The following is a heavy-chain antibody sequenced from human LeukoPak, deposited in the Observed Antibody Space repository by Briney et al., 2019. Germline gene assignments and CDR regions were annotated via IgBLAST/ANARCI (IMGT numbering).Heavy chain of an antibody. CDR3: AREKVWFGELRYYYYGMDV. Sequence: GGSLRLSCAASGFTFSSYAMHWVRQAPGKGLEWVAVISYDGSNKYYADSVKGRFTIPRDNSKNTLYLQMNSLRAEDTAVYYCAREKVWFGELRYYYYGMDVWGQGTTVTVSS. CDR1: GFTFSSYA. CDR2: ISYDGSNK. V-gene: IGHV3-30-3*01. J-gene: IGHJ6*02. D-gene: IGHD3-10*01.